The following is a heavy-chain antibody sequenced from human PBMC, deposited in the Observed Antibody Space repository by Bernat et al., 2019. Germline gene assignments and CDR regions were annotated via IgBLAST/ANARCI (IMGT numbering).Heavy chain of an antibody. CDR3: AKDLGSIVGALDY. CDR1: GFTFSSYG. D-gene: IGHD1-26*01. J-gene: IGHJ4*02. Sequence: QVQLVESGGGVVQPGRSLRLSCAASGFTFSSYGMHWVRQAPGKGLEWVAVISYEGSNKYYADSVKGRFTISRDNSKNTLYLQMNSLGAEDTAVYYCAKDLGSIVGALDYWGQGTLVTVSS. V-gene: IGHV3-30*18. CDR2: ISYEGSNK.